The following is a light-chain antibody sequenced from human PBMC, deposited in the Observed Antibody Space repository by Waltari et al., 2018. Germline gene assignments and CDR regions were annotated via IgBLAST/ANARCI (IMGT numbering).Light chain of an antibody. V-gene: IGKV1-5*03. CDR2: DAS. Sequence: DIQVTQSPSTLSASVGDKVTITCRASQTVNNWLAWYQLKPGKAPKLLIYDASTLDSGVPSRFSGSGSETEFTLTITSLQPDDFASYYCQQYNSFSGSFGQGTKVEVK. CDR3: QQYNSFSGS. CDR1: QTVNNW. J-gene: IGKJ1*01.